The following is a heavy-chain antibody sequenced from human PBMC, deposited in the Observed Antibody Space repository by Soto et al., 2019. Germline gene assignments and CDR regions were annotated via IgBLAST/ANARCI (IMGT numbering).Heavy chain of an antibody. CDR2: IDPRGGST. Sequence: QVQLVQSGAEVKKPGASVKVSCKASGYTFTNYYIHWVRQAPRQGLEWMGIIDPRGGSTSYAQKSQGRVTMTSDTSTSTVYMELSSLRSEDTAVYYCARGDGRGSSGFYYYYGMDVWGHGTTVTVSS. CDR3: ARGDGRGSSGFYYYYGMDV. V-gene: IGHV1-46*01. CDR1: GYTFTNYY. J-gene: IGHJ6*02. D-gene: IGHD6-25*01.